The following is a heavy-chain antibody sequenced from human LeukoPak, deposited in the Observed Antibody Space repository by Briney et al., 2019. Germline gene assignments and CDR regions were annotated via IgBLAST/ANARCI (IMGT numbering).Heavy chain of an antibody. V-gene: IGHV3-7*01. D-gene: IGHD1-26*01. J-gene: IGHJ4*02. CDR2: IRQDGGEN. CDR3: ARDLGIDRFDC. CDR1: GFTFSNYW. Sequence: PEGSLRLSCAASGFTFSNYWMSWVRQAPGKGLEWVANIRQDGGENYYMDSVKGRFTVSRDNAKNSLFLQMNSVTADDTAVYYCARDLGIDRFDCWDQGTLVTVSS.